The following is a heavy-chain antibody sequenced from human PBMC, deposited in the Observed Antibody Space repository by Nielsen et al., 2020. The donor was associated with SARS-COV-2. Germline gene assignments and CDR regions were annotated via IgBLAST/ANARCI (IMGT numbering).Heavy chain of an antibody. D-gene: IGHD3-9*01. CDR3: AKGRYFDWLLSAFDY. J-gene: IGHJ4*02. CDR1: GFTVSSNY. V-gene: IGHV3-53*01. Sequence: GGSLRLSCAASGFTVSSNYMSWVRQAPGKGLEWVSVIYSGGSTYYADSVKGRFTISRDNSKNTLYLQMNSLRAEDTAVYYCAKGRYFDWLLSAFDYWGQGTLVTVSS. CDR2: IYSGGST.